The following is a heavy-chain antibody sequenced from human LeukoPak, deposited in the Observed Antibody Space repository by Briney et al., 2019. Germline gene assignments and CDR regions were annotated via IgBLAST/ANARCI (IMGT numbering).Heavy chain of an antibody. CDR2: ISGSGGTT. CDR3: AKIGAESLNFDY. V-gene: IGHV3-23*01. CDR1: GGSFSGYY. D-gene: IGHD6-13*01. Sequence: PSETLPLTCAVYGGSFSGYYWSWVRQAPGKGLEWVSAISGSGGTTFYADSVKGRFTISRDNSKNTLYLQMNSLRAEDTAIYYCAKIGAESLNFDYWGQGTLVTVSS. J-gene: IGHJ4*02.